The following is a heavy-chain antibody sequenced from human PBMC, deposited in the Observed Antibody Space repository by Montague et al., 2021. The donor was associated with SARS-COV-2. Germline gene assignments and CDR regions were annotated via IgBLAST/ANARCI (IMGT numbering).Heavy chain of an antibody. J-gene: IGHJ6*02. CDR1: GGSISSGSYY. CDR3: ARGGWGGTDCSSTSFKPYYYYYGMAV. CDR2: IYTSGST. D-gene: IGHD2-2*01. V-gene: IGHV4-61*02. Sequence: TLSLTCTVSGGSISSGSYYWSWIRQPAGKGLEWIGRIYTSGSTNYNPSLKSRVTISVDTSKNQFSLKLSSVTAADTAVDYWARGGWGGTDCSSTSFKPYYYYYGMAVGGQGTTATVSS.